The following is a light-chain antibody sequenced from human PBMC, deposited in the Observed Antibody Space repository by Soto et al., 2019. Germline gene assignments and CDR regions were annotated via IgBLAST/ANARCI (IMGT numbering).Light chain of an antibody. J-gene: IGLJ1*01. CDR3: QSYDSSLSGDV. CDR1: SSNIGRGYD. V-gene: IGLV1-40*01. CDR2: GDT. Sequence: QSVLTQPPSVSGAPGQRVTISCTGSSSNIGRGYDVHWYQQLPGAAPRVLIYGDTNRPSGVPDRFSGSKSGTSASLAITGLQAEDEADYYCQSYDSSLSGDVFGTGTKLTVL.